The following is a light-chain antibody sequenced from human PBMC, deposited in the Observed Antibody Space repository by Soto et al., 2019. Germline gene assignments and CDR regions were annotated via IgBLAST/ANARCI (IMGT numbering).Light chain of an antibody. Sequence: QSVLTQPPSVSAAPGQKVTISCSGSSSNIGNNYVSWYQQLPGTAPKLLIYDNNKRPSGIPDRFSGSKSGTSATLGITGLQTGDEADYYCGTWDSSRGVFGTGTEVTVL. J-gene: IGLJ1*01. CDR2: DNN. CDR3: GTWDSSRGV. CDR1: SSNIGNNY. V-gene: IGLV1-51*01.